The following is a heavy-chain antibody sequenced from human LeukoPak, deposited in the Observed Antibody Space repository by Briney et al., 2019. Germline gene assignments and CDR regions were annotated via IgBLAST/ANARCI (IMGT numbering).Heavy chain of an antibody. CDR2: INPNSGGT. J-gene: IGHJ4*02. V-gene: IGHV1-2*02. Sequence: ASVKVSCKASGYTFTGYYMHWVRQAPGQGLEWMGWINPNSGGTNYAQKFQGRVTMTRDTSISTAYMELSRLRSDDTAVYYCARAIDWGEEYSSSSSQNYWGQGTLVTVSS. CDR3: ARAIDWGEEYSSSSSQNY. CDR1: GYTFTGYY. D-gene: IGHD6-6*01.